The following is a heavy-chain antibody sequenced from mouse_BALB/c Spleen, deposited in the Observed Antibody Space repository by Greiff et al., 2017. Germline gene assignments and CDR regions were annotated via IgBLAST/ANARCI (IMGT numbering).Heavy chain of an antibody. Sequence: DVKLVESRGGLVKPGGSLKLSCAASGFTFSSYAMSWVRQSPEKRLEWVAEISSGGSYTYYPDTVTGRFTISRDNAKNTLYLEMSSLRSEDTAMYYCARGGYDVDYAMDYWGQGTSVTVSS. CDR1: GFTFSSYA. D-gene: IGHD2-2*01. V-gene: IGHV5-9-4*01. CDR2: ISSGGSYT. J-gene: IGHJ4*01. CDR3: ARGGYDVDYAMDY.